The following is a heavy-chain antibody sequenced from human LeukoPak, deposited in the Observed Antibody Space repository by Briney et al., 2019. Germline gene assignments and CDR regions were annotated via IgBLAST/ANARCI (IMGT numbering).Heavy chain of an antibody. Sequence: SETLSLTCTVSGGSISSGSYYWSWIRQPAGRGLEWIGRIYTSGSTNYNPSLKSRVTISVDTSKNQFSLKLSSVTAADTAVYYCARGWSGYYDYWGQGTLVTVSS. J-gene: IGHJ4*02. CDR3: ARGWSGYYDY. D-gene: IGHD3-3*01. CDR1: GGSISSGSYY. V-gene: IGHV4-61*02. CDR2: IYTSGST.